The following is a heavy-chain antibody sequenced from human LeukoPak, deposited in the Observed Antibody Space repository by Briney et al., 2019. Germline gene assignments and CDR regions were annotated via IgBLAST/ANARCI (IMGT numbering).Heavy chain of an antibody. CDR1: GGSISSSNW. CDR3: ARDLGWVGSFPANNWFDP. D-gene: IGHD3-10*01. V-gene: IGHV4-4*02. CDR2: IYHSGST. Sequence: SGTLSLTCAVSGGSISSSNWWSWVRQPPGKGLEWIGEIYHSGSTNYNPSLKSRVTISVDKSKNQFSLKLSSVAAADTAVYYCARDLGWVGSFPANNWFDPWGQGTLVTVSS. J-gene: IGHJ5*02.